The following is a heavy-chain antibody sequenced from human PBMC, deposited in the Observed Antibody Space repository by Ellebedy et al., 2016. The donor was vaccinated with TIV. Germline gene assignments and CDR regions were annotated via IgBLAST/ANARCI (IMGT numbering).Heavy chain of an antibody. V-gene: IGHV3-21*04. J-gene: IGHJ4*02. CDR1: GFTFSSYT. Sequence: GGSLRLSCAASGFTFSSYTMNWVRQAPGRGPEWVSSISSSSSYIYYADSVKGRFTISRDNAKNTLYLQMNSLRAEDTAVYYCARPSSGYSCDYWGQGTLVTVSS. D-gene: IGHD5-18*01. CDR3: ARPSSGYSCDY. CDR2: ISSSSSYI.